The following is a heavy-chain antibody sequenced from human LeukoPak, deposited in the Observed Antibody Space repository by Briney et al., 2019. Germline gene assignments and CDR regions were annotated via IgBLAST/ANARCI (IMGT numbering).Heavy chain of an antibody. CDR1: GFTFSSYG. D-gene: IGHD3-22*01. CDR2: ISYDGSNK. CDR3: AKDVSVGDSSGYWYYFDY. J-gene: IGHJ4*02. V-gene: IGHV3-30*18. Sequence: PGRSLRLSCAASGFTFSSYGMHWVRQAPGKGLEWVAVISYDGSNKYYADSVKGRFTISRDNSKNTLYLQMNSLRAEDTAVYYCAKDVSVGDSSGYWYYFDYWGQGTLVTVSS.